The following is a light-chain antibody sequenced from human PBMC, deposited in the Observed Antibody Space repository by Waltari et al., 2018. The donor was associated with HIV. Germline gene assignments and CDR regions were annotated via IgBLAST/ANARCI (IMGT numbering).Light chain of an antibody. CDR2: QDK. Sequence: SYDLTQPASVSVSPGQTASIPCSGDKFGDKYVSWYQQKPGQSPVVVIYQDKKRPSGIPERFSGSNSGNTATLTISGTQALDEADYYCQAWDSSTVVFGGGTKVTVL. CDR1: KFGDKY. CDR3: QAWDSSTVV. V-gene: IGLV3-1*01. J-gene: IGLJ2*01.